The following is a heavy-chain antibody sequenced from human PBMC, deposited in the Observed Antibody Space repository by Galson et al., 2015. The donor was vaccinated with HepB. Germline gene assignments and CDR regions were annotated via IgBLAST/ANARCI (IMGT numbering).Heavy chain of an antibody. CDR1: GYTFTSYA. CDR3: ARATKWDIEVTHPYLYYGMDV. J-gene: IGHJ6*02. V-gene: IGHV1-3*04. D-gene: IGHD1-26*01. CDR2: INTASNKR. Sequence: SVKVSCKASGYTFTSYAMHWVRQAPGQGFEWVGWINTASNKRKFSQKFQGRVTIARDSPANTAFLELSNLTSEDTAVYYCARATKWDIEVTHPYLYYGMDVWGQGTTVVVS.